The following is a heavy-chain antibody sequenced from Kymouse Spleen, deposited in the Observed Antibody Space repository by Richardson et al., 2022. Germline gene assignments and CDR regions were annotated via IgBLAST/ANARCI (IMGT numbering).Heavy chain of an antibody. Sequence: QVQLVESGGGVVQPGRSLRLSCAASGFTFSSYGMHWVRQAPGKGLEWVAVIWYDGSNKYYADSVKGRFTISRDNSKNTLYLQMNSLRAEDTAVYYCAGRYNWNYVLAFDIWGQGTMVTVSS. CDR3: AGRYNWNYVLAFDI. CDR1: GFTFSSYG. J-gene: IGHJ3*02. CDR2: IWYDGSNK. V-gene: IGHV3-33*01. D-gene: IGHD1-7*01.